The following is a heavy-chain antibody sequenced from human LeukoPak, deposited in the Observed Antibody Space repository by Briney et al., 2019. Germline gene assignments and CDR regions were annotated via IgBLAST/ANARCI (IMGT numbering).Heavy chain of an antibody. Sequence: PGGSLRLSCAASGFTFSSYSMNWVRQAPGKGLEWVSVIYSGGSTYYADSVKGRFTISRDNSKNTLYLQMNSLRAEDTAVYYCARDRVMVRGVTQSYYYYYMDVWGKGTTVTVSS. D-gene: IGHD3-10*01. CDR3: ARDRVMVRGVTQSYYYYYMDV. J-gene: IGHJ6*03. CDR1: GFTFSSYS. V-gene: IGHV3-53*01. CDR2: IYSGGST.